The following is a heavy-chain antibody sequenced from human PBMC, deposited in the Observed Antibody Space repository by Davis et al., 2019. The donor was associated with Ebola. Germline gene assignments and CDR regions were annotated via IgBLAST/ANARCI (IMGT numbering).Heavy chain of an antibody. J-gene: IGHJ4*02. D-gene: IGHD3-22*01. Sequence: GESLKISCAASGFTFSTYAMSWVRQAPGKGLEWLSSIIVSGASTYYADSVKGRFTISRDNSKNTLYLQMNSLRAEDTAVYYCARGGSRGRYYDSLDYWGQGTLVTVSS. V-gene: IGHV3-23*01. CDR1: GFTFSTYA. CDR3: ARGGSRGRYYDSLDY. CDR2: IIVSGAST.